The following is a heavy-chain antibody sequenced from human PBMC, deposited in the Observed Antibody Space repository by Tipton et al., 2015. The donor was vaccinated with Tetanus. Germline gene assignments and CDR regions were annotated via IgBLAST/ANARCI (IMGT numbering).Heavy chain of an antibody. J-gene: IGHJ3*02. CDR1: GFAFGSHA. CDR2: LSSDSANA. CDR3: AAPIVVAARPRPTDAYDI. Sequence: SLRLSCVGSGFAFGSHAVYWVRQAPGKGLEWVALLSSDSANAFYADSVEGRFTVSRDNSRNTLFLQMDSLTTEDTAVYYCAAPIVVAARPRPTDAYDIWGQGTLVTVSS. D-gene: IGHD2-21*01. V-gene: IGHV3-30-3*01.